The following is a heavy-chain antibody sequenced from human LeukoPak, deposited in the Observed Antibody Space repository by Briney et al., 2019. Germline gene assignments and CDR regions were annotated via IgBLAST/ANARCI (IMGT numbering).Heavy chain of an antibody. CDR2: ISSSSSYI. CDR3: ARDNGYYGPYGMDV. J-gene: IGHJ6*02. Sequence: PGGSLRLSCAASGFTFSSYSMNWVRQAPGKGLEWVSSISSSSSYIYYADSVKGRFTISRDNAKNSLYLQMNSLRAEDTAVYYCARDNGYYGPYGMDVWGQGTTVTVSS. V-gene: IGHV3-21*01. CDR1: GFTFSSYS. D-gene: IGHD3-10*01.